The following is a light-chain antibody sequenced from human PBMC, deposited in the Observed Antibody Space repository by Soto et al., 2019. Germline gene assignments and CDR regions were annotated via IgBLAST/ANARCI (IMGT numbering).Light chain of an antibody. CDR1: SSEVGGYNY. V-gene: IGLV2-14*01. CDR3: SSYTSSTTYV. CDR2: HVS. J-gene: IGLJ1*01. Sequence: QSALTQPASVSGSPGQSITISCTGSSSEVGGYNYVSWYQQHPGKAPKLMIYHVSNRPSGISSRVSGSKSGNTASLTISGLKAEDEADYYCSSYTSSTTYVFGTGTKVTVL.